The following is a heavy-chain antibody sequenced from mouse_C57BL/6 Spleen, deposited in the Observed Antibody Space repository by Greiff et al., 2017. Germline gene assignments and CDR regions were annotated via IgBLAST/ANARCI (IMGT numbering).Heavy chain of an antibody. D-gene: IGHD2-4*01. V-gene: IGHV3-1*01. CDR1: GYSITSGYD. J-gene: IGHJ4*01. CDR2: ISYSGST. CDR3: ARGLPPYAMDY. Sequence: EVKLQESGPGMVKPSQSLSLTCTVTGYSITSGYDWHWIRHFPGNKLEWMGYISYSGSTNYNPSLKSRISITHDTSKNHFFLKLNSVTTEDTATYYCARGLPPYAMDYWGQGTSVTVSS.